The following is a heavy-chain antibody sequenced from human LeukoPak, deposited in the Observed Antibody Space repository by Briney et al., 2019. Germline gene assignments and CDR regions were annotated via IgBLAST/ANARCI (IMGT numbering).Heavy chain of an antibody. J-gene: IGHJ3*01. V-gene: IGHV4-34*01. CDR2: INHSGST. CDR3: ARVPGGGTAAN. CDR1: GGSFSGYY. D-gene: IGHD1-7*01. Sequence: SETLSLTCAVYGGSFSGYYWSWIRQPPGKGLEWIGEINHSGSTNYNPSLKSRVIISVDTSKNQFSLKLSSVTAADTAVYYCARVPGGGTAANWGQGTMVTVSS.